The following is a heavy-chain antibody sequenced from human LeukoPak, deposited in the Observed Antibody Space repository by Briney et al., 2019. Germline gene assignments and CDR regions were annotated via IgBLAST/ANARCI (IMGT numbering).Heavy chain of an antibody. CDR3: ARVLAAGSLSWFDP. Sequence: ASVKVSCKASGYTFTSNGISWVRQAPGQGLEWMGGIIPIFGTANYAQKFQGRVTITADKSTSTAYMELSSLRSEDTAVYYCARVLAAGSLSWFDPWGQGTLVTVSS. V-gene: IGHV1-69*06. J-gene: IGHJ5*02. CDR1: GYTFTSNG. D-gene: IGHD6-13*01. CDR2: IIPIFGTA.